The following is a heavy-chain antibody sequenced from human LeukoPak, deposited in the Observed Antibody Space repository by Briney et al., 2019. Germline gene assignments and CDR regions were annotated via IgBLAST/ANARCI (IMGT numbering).Heavy chain of an antibody. V-gene: IGHV3-64*02. J-gene: IGHJ4*02. CDR2: ISTTGGST. CDR3: ARWGSTSCYDY. Sequence: GGSLRLSCSASGFTFSSYAMHWVRQAPGKGLEYVSAISTTGGSTYYADSVKGRFIISRDNSRNTLYLQMGSLRVEDTAVYFCARWGSTSCYDYWGQGALVTVSS. CDR1: GFTFSSYA. D-gene: IGHD2-2*01.